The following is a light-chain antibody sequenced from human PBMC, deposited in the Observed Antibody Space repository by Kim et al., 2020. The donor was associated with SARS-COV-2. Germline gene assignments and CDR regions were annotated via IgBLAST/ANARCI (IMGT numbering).Light chain of an antibody. Sequence: SSELTQDPAVSAAVGQTVRITCQGVSLRSYYASWYQQKPGQAPVLVIYGKNNRPSGIPDRCSGSSSGNTAALTITGAQAEDEADDYCNARDSSGNHLGVFGGGTQLTVL. J-gene: IGLJ3*02. CDR1: SLRSYY. CDR2: GKN. V-gene: IGLV3-19*01. CDR3: NARDSSGNHLGV.